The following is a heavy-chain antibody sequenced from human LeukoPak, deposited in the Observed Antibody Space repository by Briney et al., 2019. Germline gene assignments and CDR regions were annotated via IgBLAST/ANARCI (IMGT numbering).Heavy chain of an antibody. Sequence: SETLSLTCTVSGGSISSSSYYWGWIRQPPGKGLEWIGSIYYSGSTYYNPSLKSRVTISVDTSKNQFSLKLSSVTAADTAVYYCARVVRVVVIQRPGWFDPWGQGTLVTVSS. D-gene: IGHD3-22*01. V-gene: IGHV4-39*07. CDR1: GGSISSSSYY. J-gene: IGHJ5*02. CDR3: ARVVRVVVIQRPGWFDP. CDR2: IYYSGST.